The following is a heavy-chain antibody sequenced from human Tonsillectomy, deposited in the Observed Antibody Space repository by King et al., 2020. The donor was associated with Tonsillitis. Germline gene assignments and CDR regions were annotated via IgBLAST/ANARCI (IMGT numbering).Heavy chain of an antibody. D-gene: IGHD1-26*01. Sequence: QLQESGPGLVKPSETLSLTCTVSGGSISSYYWSWIRQPPGKGLEWIGYIYYSGSTNYNPSLKSRVTISVDTSKNQFSLKLSSVTAADTAVYYCASGEVGARLDFDYWGQGTLVTVSS. CDR1: GGSISSYY. J-gene: IGHJ4*02. CDR2: IYYSGST. CDR3: ASGEVGARLDFDY. V-gene: IGHV4-59*08.